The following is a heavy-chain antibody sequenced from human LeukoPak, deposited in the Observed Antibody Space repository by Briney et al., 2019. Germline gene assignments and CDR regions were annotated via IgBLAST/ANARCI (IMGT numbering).Heavy chain of an antibody. D-gene: IGHD4-11*01. J-gene: IGHJ4*02. CDR1: GFTFSSYA. CDR2: ISRSGDAT. CDR3: ADSNYWYPVDY. V-gene: IGHV3-23*01. Sequence: GESLRLSCAASGFTFSSYAMRWVRQAPGKGLEWVSSISRSGDATYYADSVQGRFTISRDNSKDTLYLHMNSLRAEDTAIYYCADSNYWYPVDYWGQGTLVTVSS.